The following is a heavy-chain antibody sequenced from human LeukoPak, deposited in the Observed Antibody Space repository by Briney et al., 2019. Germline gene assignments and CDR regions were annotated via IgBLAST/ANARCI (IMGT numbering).Heavy chain of an antibody. D-gene: IGHD3-9*01. Sequence: GGSLRLSCAASGFTFSDYNMNWVRQAPGKGLEWVSYITNGGSTIHHADSVKGRFTISRDNAKKTMYLQMNSLRAEDTAVYYCARSIGLTGGGVDVWGQGTTVTVSS. V-gene: IGHV3-11*01. J-gene: IGHJ6*02. CDR2: ITNGGSTI. CDR1: GFTFSDYN. CDR3: ARSIGLTGGGVDV.